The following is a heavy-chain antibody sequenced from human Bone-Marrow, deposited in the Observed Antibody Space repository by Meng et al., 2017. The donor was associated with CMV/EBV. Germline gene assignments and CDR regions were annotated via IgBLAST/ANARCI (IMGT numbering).Heavy chain of an antibody. CDR2: INSDGSST. Sequence: GESLKISCAVSGFTFSSYWMHWVRQAPGKGLVWVSRINSDGSSTSYADSVKGRFTISRDNAKNSLYLQMNSLRAEDTAVYYCARDRLAYCGGDCSDGENWFDPWGQGTLVTVSS. CDR1: GFTFSSYW. CDR3: ARDRLAYCGGDCSDGENWFDP. D-gene: IGHD2-21*01. V-gene: IGHV3-74*01. J-gene: IGHJ5*02.